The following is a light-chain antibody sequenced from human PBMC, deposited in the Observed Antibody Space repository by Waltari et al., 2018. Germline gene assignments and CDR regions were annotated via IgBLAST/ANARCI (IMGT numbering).Light chain of an antibody. Sequence: QSALTQPASVSGSPGQSITISCTGTSSDVGGYNYVSWSQQHPGKAPKLMIYDVSKRPSGGSNRFSGSKAGNTASLTISGLQAEDEADYYCSSYTSSSTLVFGGGTKLTVL. CDR2: DVS. J-gene: IGLJ2*01. CDR3: SSYTSSSTLV. CDR1: SSDVGGYNY. V-gene: IGLV2-14*01.